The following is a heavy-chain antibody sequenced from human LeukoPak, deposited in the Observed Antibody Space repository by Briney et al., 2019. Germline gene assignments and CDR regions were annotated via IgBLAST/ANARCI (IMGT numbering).Heavy chain of an antibody. Sequence: GASVKVSCKASGYTFTSYGISWVRQAPGQGLEWMGWISAYNGNTNYAQKLQGRVTMTTDTSTSTAYMELRSLRSDDTAVYYCARVGLGYCSSTSCYKLFDYWGQGTLVTVSS. J-gene: IGHJ4*02. CDR1: GYTFTSYG. CDR2: ISAYNGNT. D-gene: IGHD2-2*02. V-gene: IGHV1-18*01. CDR3: ARVGLGYCSSTSCYKLFDY.